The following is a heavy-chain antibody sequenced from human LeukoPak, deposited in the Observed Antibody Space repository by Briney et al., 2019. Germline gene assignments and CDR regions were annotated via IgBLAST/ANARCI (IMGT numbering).Heavy chain of an antibody. J-gene: IGHJ2*01. D-gene: IGHD6-13*01. CDR2: INPSGGST. V-gene: IGHV1-46*01. CDR3: ARDGQQQLTHWYFDL. CDR1: GYTFTSYY. Sequence: GASVKVSCKASGYTFTSYYMHWVRQAPGQGLEWMGIINPSGGSTSYAQKFQGRVTMTRDMSTSTVYMELSSLRSEDTAVYYCARDGQQQLTHWYFDLWGRGTLVTVSS.